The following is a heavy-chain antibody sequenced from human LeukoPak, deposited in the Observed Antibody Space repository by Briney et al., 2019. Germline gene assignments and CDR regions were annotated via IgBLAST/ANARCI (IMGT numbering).Heavy chain of an antibody. CDR2: ISSNGGST. Sequence: PGGSLRLSCAASGFTFSSYAMHWVRQAPGKGLEYVSAISSNGGSTYYANSVKGRFTISRDNSKNTLYLQMGSLRAEDMAVYYCARVGVDTAMVHYFDYWGQGTLVTVSS. J-gene: IGHJ4*02. CDR3: ARVGVDTAMVHYFDY. V-gene: IGHV3-64*01. D-gene: IGHD5-18*01. CDR1: GFTFSSYA.